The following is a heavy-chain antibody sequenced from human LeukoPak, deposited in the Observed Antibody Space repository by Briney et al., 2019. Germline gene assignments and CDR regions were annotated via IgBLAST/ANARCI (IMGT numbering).Heavy chain of an antibody. D-gene: IGHD3-22*01. J-gene: IGHJ4*02. CDR3: ARQAGDSSGPTDY. CDR1: GGSMGTYY. V-gene: IGHV4-59*08. Sequence: SETLSLTCTVSGGSMGTYYWSWIRLPPGKGLEWIGYIYYSGVTKHNPSLKSRVTISLDTSKNHFSLKLSSVTAADTAVYYRARQAGDSSGPTDYWGQGTLVTVSS. CDR2: IYYSGVT.